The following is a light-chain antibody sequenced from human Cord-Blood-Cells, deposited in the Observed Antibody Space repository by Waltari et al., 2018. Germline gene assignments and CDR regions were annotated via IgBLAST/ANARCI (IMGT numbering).Light chain of an antibody. Sequence: QSVLTQPPSASGTPGQRVTISCSGSSSNIGSNYVYWYQQLPGTAPNLLIYRNKQRPSGVPDRFSGSKSGTSASLAISGLRSEDEADYYCAAWDDSLSGVVFGGGTKLTVL. J-gene: IGLJ2*01. CDR1: SSNIGSNY. CDR2: RNK. V-gene: IGLV1-47*01. CDR3: AAWDDSLSGVV.